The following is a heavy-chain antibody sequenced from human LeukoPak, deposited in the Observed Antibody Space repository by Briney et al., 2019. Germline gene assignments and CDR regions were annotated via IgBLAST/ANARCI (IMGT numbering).Heavy chain of an antibody. J-gene: IGHJ3*02. CDR2: ISGSGGRT. CDR3: AKDLVATIHEGYDI. D-gene: IGHD5-12*01. Sequence: GRSLRLSCAVSGFTFNSYAMSWVRQAPRKGLGWVSGISGSGGRTYYAHSVKGRFTISRDSSKNTLYLQMNSLRAEDTAIYYCAKDLVATIHEGYDIWGQGTMVTVSS. CDR1: GFTFNSYA. V-gene: IGHV3-23*01.